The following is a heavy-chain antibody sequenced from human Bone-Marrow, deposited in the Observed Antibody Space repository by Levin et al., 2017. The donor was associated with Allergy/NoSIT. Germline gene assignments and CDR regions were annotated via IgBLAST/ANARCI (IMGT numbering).Heavy chain of an antibody. CDR3: ARDIDGREWVVLDSVDL. Sequence: KPGESLKISCTTSGYTFDSYGLYWVRQAPGLGLEWMARISVETGNTECVRKFQGRVTLTTDTSTNTAYMELKNLTSDDTAVYYCARDIDGREWVVLDSVDLWGQGTLVTVSS. J-gene: IGHJ3*01. V-gene: IGHV1-18*01. D-gene: IGHD6-19*01. CDR2: ISVETGNT. CDR1: GYTFDSYG.